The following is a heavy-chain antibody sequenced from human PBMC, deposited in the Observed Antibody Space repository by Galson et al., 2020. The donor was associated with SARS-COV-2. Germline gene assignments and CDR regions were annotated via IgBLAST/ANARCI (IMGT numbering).Heavy chain of an antibody. CDR3: AKEGPTVTGYFDY. CDR1: GFTFSSYA. Sequence: ESLKISCAASGFTFSSYAMNWVRQAPGKGLEWVSSISSSGAVTYYADSVKGRFTISRDNSKNTLYLQMISLRAEDTAVYYCAKEGPTVTGYFDYWGQGTLVTVSS. J-gene: IGHJ4*02. D-gene: IGHD4-17*01. V-gene: IGHV3-23*01. CDR2: ISSSGAVT.